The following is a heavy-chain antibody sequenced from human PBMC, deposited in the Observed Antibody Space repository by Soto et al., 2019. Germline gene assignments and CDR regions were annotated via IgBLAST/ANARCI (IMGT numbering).Heavy chain of an antibody. CDR2: ISSGGRFT. D-gene: IGHD2-8*01. CDR3: ASRDCTDGVCPFDY. J-gene: IGHJ4*02. Sequence: EVQMVESGGGQVNPGGSLRLSCVASGFTFSSYSLSWVRQAPGQGLEWVSSISSGGRFTYYADSVKGRLTISRDNAKNSLYLQMSGLRVEHTAVYYCASRDCTDGVCPFDYWGQGILVTVSS. CDR1: GFTFSSYS. V-gene: IGHV3-21*01.